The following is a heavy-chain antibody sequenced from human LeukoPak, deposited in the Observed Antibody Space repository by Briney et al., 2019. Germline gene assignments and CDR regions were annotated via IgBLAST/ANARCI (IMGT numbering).Heavy chain of an antibody. D-gene: IGHD6-19*01. CDR1: GGSYSGYY. CDR2: INHSGST. V-gene: IGHV4-34*01. Sequence: SETLALTCAVSGGSYSGYYWSWIRQPPGKGLEWIGEINHSGSTNYNPSLKSRVTISVDTSKNQFSLKLSSVTAADTAVYYCARGLGYGSGYRRGFQHWGQGTLVTVSS. J-gene: IGHJ1*01. CDR3: ARGLGYGSGYRRGFQH.